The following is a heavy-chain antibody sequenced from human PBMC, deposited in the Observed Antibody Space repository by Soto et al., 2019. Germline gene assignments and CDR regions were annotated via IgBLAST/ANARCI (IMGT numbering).Heavy chain of an antibody. CDR3: ARHVGHGDYFDS. D-gene: IGHD2-15*01. Sequence: SETLSLTCTVSGGSISSSDYYWGWIRQPPGKGLEWIGSISYSGNTYFSPSLKSRLTISVDTSKNQFSLNLSSVTAADTAVYYCARHVGHGDYFDSWGQGTLVTAPQ. CDR1: GGSISSSDYY. V-gene: IGHV4-39*01. CDR2: ISYSGNT. J-gene: IGHJ4*02.